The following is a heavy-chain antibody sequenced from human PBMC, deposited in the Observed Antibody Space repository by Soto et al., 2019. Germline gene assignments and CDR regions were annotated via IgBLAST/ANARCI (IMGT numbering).Heavy chain of an antibody. Sequence: ASVKVSCKVSGDTFSTYSISWVRQAPGQGLEWLGGIIPILGIPSYAQRFQDRVTITADKSTSTAYMELSSLRSEDTAVYYCARERSRYDRSGYYRPDYWG. CDR1: GDTFSTYS. CDR2: IIPILGIP. J-gene: IGHJ4*01. CDR3: ARERSRYDRSGYYRPDY. V-gene: IGHV1-69*10. D-gene: IGHD3-22*01.